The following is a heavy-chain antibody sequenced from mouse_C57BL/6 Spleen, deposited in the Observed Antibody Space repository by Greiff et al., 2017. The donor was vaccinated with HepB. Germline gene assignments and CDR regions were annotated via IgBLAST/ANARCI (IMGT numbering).Heavy chain of an antibody. V-gene: IGHV5-9-1*02. J-gene: IGHJ3*01. CDR1: GFTFSSYA. Sequence: DVMLLESGADLVKPGASLKLSCAASGFTFSSYAMYWVRQSPEQSLEWVAYINSGGDYNYYADTVKGRFTISRDNARSTLYLQMSRLKSEDTAMYYCTREDYYSNPFAYWGQGTLVTVSA. CDR3: TREDYYSNPFAY. CDR2: INSGGDYN. D-gene: IGHD2-5*01.